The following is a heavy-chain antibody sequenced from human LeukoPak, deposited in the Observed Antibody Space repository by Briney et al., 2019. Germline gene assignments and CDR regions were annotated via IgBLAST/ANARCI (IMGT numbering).Heavy chain of an antibody. D-gene: IGHD5-24*01. CDR1: GYTFTGYY. CDR2: INPNSGGT. V-gene: IGHV1-2*02. CDR3: ARETSRGYNDFDY. J-gene: IGHJ4*02. Sequence: ASVKVSCKASGYTFTGYYMHWVRQAPGQGLEWMGWINPNSGGTNHAQKFQGRVTMTRDTSISTAYMELSRLRSDDTAVYYCARETSRGYNDFDYWGQGTLVTVSS.